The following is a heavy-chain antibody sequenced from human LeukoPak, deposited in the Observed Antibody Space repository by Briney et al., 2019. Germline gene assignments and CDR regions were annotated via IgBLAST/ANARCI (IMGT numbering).Heavy chain of an antibody. CDR2: IYYSGST. J-gene: IGHJ6*03. D-gene: IGHD2-21*01. CDR3: ARASQFLGGDFYYYMDV. Sequence: PSETLSLTCTVSGGSISSYYWSWIRQPPGKGLEWIGYIYYSGSTNYNPSLKSRVTISVDTSKNQFSLKLSSVTAADTAAYYCARASQFLGGDFYYYMDVWGKGTTVTVSS. V-gene: IGHV4-59*01. CDR1: GGSISSYY.